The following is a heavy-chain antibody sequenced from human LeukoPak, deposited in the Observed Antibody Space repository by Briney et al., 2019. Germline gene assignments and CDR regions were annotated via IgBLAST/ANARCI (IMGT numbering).Heavy chain of an antibody. Sequence: SETLSLTCTVSGASISNNYWSWIRQPPGKGLEWIGYISYSGSTNYNPSLKSRVTISVDTSKNQLPLKLTSVTAADTAVYYCARDQPQGGFDYWGQGTLVTVSS. CDR3: ARDQPQGGFDY. D-gene: IGHD1-14*01. V-gene: IGHV4-59*01. CDR1: GASISNNY. J-gene: IGHJ4*02. CDR2: ISYSGST.